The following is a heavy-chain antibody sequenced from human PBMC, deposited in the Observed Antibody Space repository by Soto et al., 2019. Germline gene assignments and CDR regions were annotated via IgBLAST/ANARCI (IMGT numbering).Heavy chain of an antibody. D-gene: IGHD3-9*01. V-gene: IGHV5-51*01. CDR1: GDSFTSYC. CDR3: ARHLLTGYYNSYSGMDI. J-gene: IGHJ6*02. Sequence: SLKISWEASGDSFTSYCIGWVRQIPGKGLEWMGIIYPGDSDTRYGPAFQAQVTISADKSISTAYPQWSSLKASDTAMYYCARHLLTGYYNSYSGMDIWGQGTTVTVSS. CDR2: IYPGDSDT.